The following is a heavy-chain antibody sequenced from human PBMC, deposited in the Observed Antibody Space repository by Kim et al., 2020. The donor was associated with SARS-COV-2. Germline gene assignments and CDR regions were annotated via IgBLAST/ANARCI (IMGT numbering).Heavy chain of an antibody. D-gene: IGHD3-22*01. V-gene: IGHV3-23*01. J-gene: IGHJ4*02. Sequence: GGSLRLSCAASGFTFSSYAMSWVRQAPGKGLEWVSAISGSDGSTYYADSVKGRFTISRDNSKNTLYLQMNSLRAEDTAVYYCAKVRPRITMIVVVLDYWGQGTLVTVSS. CDR1: GFTFSSYA. CDR3: AKVRPRITMIVVVLDY. CDR2: ISGSDGST.